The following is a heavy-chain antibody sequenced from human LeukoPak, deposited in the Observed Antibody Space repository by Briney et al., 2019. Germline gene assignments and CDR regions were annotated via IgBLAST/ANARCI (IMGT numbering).Heavy chain of an antibody. Sequence: PGGSLRLSCAASGFTFSSYSMNWVHQAPGKGLEWVSYISSSSTIYYADSVKGRFTISRDNAKNSLYLQMNSLRAEDTAVYYCARELSIAAADNYYYYMDVWGKGTTVTVSS. J-gene: IGHJ6*03. CDR2: ISSSSTI. D-gene: IGHD6-13*01. CDR1: GFTFSSYS. V-gene: IGHV3-48*01. CDR3: ARELSIAAADNYYYYMDV.